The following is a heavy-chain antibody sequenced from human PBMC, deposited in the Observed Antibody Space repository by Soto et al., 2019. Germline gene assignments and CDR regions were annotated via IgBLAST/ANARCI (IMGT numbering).Heavy chain of an antibody. CDR2: ISAAGDP. Sequence: EVQLVESGGGLVQPGGSLRLSCEASGFTFRNYDMHWVRQGTGKGLEWVSGISAAGDPDYADSVEGGFTSSIENAQNSFFLHMNSLSDGETDVYYCDRTVRDLYGVDVWGQGNTVIVSS. V-gene: IGHV3-13*05. J-gene: IGHJ6*02. CDR3: DRTVRDLYGVDV. CDR1: GFTFRNYD.